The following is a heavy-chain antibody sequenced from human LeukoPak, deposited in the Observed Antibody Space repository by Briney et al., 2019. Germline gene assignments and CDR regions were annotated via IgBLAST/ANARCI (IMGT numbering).Heavy chain of an antibody. CDR2: INTDGSST. Sequence: PGGSVRLSCAASGFTFSSYWMHWVRQAPGKGLVWVSRINTDGSSTSYADSVKGRFTISRDNAKNTLYLQMNSLRAEDTAVYYCARVSSSSWWALDYWGQGTLVTVSS. CDR3: ARVSSSSWWALDY. CDR1: GFTFSSYW. D-gene: IGHD6-13*01. J-gene: IGHJ4*02. V-gene: IGHV3-74*01.